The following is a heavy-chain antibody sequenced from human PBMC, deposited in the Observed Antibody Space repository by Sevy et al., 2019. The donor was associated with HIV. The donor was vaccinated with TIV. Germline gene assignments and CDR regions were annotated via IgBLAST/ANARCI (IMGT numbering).Heavy chain of an antibody. V-gene: IGHV3-7*01. D-gene: IGHD3-22*01. CDR1: GFTFSSYW. Sequence: GGSLRLSCAASGFTFSSYWMSWVRQAPGKGLEWVANIKQDGSEKYYVDSVKGRFTISRDNAKNSLYLQMNSLRAEDTVVYYCARDQYINYYDSSGSYWYRGYYFDYWGQGTLVTVSS. CDR2: IKQDGSEK. J-gene: IGHJ4*02. CDR3: ARDQYINYYDSSGSYWYRGYYFDY.